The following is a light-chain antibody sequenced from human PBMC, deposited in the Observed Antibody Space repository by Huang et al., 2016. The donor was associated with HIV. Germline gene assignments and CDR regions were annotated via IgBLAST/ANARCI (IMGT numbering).Light chain of an antibody. J-gene: IGKJ1*01. Sequence: EIVMTQSPATLSVSPGERAALPSRASQSVSSNLAWYQQKPGQAPRLLMYGASTRATGIPARFSGSGSGTEFTLTITSLQSEDFAIYYCQQYHNLPPWTFGQGTKVEIK. CDR3: QQYHNLPPWT. CDR2: GAS. V-gene: IGKV3-15*01. CDR1: QSVSSN.